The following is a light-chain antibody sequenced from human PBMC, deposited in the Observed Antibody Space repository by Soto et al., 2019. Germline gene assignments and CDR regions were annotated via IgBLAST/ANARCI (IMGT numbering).Light chain of an antibody. Sequence: EIVMTQSPATQSVSPGERATLSCRASQNVRDNLAWYQQKPGQAPRLLIYGASTRATGIPARFSGSGSGTEFALTIGSLQSEDSAVYYCQQYNNWPPLVTFGPGTKVDIK. V-gene: IGKV3-15*01. CDR3: QQYNNWPPLVT. J-gene: IGKJ3*01. CDR1: QNVRDN. CDR2: GAS.